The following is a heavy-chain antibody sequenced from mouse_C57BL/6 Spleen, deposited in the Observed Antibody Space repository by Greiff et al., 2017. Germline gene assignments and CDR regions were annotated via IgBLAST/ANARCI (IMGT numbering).Heavy chain of an antibody. D-gene: IGHD3-3*01. V-gene: IGHV5-9-1*02. J-gene: IGHJ1*03. CDR3: IRERDCGPHWYFDV. Sequence: EVMLVESGEGLVKPGGSLKLSCAASGFTFSSYAMSWVSQTPEKRLEWVAYISSGGDYISYADTVKGRFTISRATARNTLYRQVYRLKSEDTAMYYWIRERDCGPHWYFDVWGTGTTVTVSS. CDR2: ISSGGDYI. CDR1: GFTFSSYA.